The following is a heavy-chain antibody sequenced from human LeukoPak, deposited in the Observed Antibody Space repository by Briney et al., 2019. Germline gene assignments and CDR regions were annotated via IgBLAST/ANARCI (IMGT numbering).Heavy chain of an antibody. CDR2: IYTSGST. CDR3: ARDRIVGATKAFDI. V-gene: IGHV4-4*07. CDR1: GGSISSYY. D-gene: IGHD1-26*01. J-gene: IGHJ3*02. Sequence: SETLSLTCIVSGGSISSYYWSWIRQPAGKGLEWIGRIYTSGSTNYNPSLKSRVTMSVDTSNNQFSLKLSSVTAADTAVYYCARDRIVGATKAFDIWGQGTMVTVSS.